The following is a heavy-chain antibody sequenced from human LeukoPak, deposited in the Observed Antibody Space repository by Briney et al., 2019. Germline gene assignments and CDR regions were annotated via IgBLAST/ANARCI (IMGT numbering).Heavy chain of an antibody. D-gene: IGHD5-18*01. CDR2: IYYSGST. Sequence: NPSETLSLTCTVSGGSISSSSYYWGWIRQPPGKGLEWIGSIYYSGSTYYNPSLKSRVTISVDMSKNQFSLKLRSVTAADTAVYYCARLDTAMAPLDYWGQGTLVTVSS. CDR3: ARLDTAMAPLDY. J-gene: IGHJ4*02. V-gene: IGHV4-39*01. CDR1: GGSISSSSYY.